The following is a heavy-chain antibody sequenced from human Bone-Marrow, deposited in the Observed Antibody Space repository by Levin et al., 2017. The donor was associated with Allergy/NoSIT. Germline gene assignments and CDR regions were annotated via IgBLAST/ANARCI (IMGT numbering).Heavy chain of an antibody. CDR3: ARQYSSSSSLDY. D-gene: IGHD6-13*01. CDR1: EFTFSSYN. J-gene: IGHJ4*02. Sequence: PGGSLRLSCAVSEFTFSSYNMNWVRQAPGKGLEWVSSISTSSSYIYYADSVKGRFPISRDNAKNSLYLQMNSLRAEDTAVYYCARQYSSSSSLDYWGQGTLVTVSS. CDR2: ISTSSSYI. V-gene: IGHV3-21*01.